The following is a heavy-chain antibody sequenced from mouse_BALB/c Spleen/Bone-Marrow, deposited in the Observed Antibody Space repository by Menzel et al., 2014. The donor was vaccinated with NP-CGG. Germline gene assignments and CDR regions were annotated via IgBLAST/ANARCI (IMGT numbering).Heavy chain of an antibody. D-gene: IGHD5-1*01. CDR2: IYPGDGDT. CDR3: ARDDKYPLAMDY. CDR1: GYNFNNYW. J-gene: IGHJ4*01. V-gene: IGHV1-87*01. Sequence: VQLQQSGAELARPGASVKLSCKASGYNFNNYWMQWINQRPGQGLEWIGAIYPGDGDTRYTQKFKGKATLTADKSSSTAYMQLSSLASEDSAVDYCARDDKYPLAMDYWGRGTSVTVSS.